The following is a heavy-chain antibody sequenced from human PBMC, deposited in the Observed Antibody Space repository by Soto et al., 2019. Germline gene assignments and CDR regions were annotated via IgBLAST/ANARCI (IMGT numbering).Heavy chain of an antibody. CDR1: GFTFSSYG. Sequence: PGGSLRLSCAASGFTFSSYGMHWVRQAPGKGLEWVAVIWYDGSNKYYADSVKGRFTISRDNSKNTLYLQMNSLRAEDTAVYYCARDPRADYYYDSSGSPDDAFDIWGQGTMVTVPS. V-gene: IGHV3-33*01. CDR2: IWYDGSNK. D-gene: IGHD3-22*01. J-gene: IGHJ3*02. CDR3: ARDPRADYYYDSSGSPDDAFDI.